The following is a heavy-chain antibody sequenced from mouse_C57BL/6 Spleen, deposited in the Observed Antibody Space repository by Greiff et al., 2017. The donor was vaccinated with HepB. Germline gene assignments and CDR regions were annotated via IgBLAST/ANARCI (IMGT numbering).Heavy chain of an antibody. J-gene: IGHJ4*01. CDR3: AKYNSVYAMDY. CDR1: GYTFTSYW. Sequence: QVQLQQPGAELVKPGASVKMSCKASGYTFTSYWITWVKQRPGHGLEWIGDIYPGSGSTNYNEKFKSKATLTVDTSSSTAYMQLSSLTSEDSAVYYCAKYNSVYAMDYWGQGTSVTVSS. D-gene: IGHD1-3*01. V-gene: IGHV1-55*01. CDR2: IYPGSGST.